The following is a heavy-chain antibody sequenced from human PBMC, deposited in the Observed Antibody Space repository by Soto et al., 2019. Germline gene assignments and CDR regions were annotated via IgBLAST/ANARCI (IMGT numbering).Heavy chain of an antibody. J-gene: IGHJ4*02. CDR1: GGSISSSSYY. V-gene: IGHV4-39*02. Sequence: SETLSLTCTVSGGSISSSSYYWGWIRQPPGKGLEWIGSIYYSGSTYYNPSLKSRVTISVDTSKNQFSLKLSSVTAADTAVYYCVRDDTGSSGWYYYFDYWGQGTLVTVSS. CDR2: IYYSGST. D-gene: IGHD6-19*01. CDR3: VRDDTGSSGWYYYFDY.